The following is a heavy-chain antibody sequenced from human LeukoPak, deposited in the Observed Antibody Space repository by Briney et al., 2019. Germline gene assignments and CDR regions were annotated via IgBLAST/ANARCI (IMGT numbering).Heavy chain of an antibody. CDR2: ISHSGGST. Sequence: GGSLRLSCAASGFTFSTYAMSWVRQAPGKGLEWVSSISHSGGSTYYADSVKGRFTISRDNSKNTLYLQMNSLRAEDTAVYYCAGHLRLQWLAGFDYWGQGTLVTVSS. V-gene: IGHV3-23*01. CDR3: AGHLRLQWLAGFDY. J-gene: IGHJ4*02. CDR1: GFTFSTYA. D-gene: IGHD6-19*01.